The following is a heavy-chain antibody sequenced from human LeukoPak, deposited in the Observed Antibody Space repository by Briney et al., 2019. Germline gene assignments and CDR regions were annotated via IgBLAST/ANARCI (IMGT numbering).Heavy chain of an antibody. V-gene: IGHV3-23*01. CDR1: GFTFSGYA. Sequence: GGSLRLSCAASGFTFSGYAMTWVRQAPGKGLEWVSGISSSGGSTYYADSVKGRFAISRDNSKDTVYLQMNSLRAEDTAVYYCAKDVSVTTVTFFDYWGQGTLVTVSS. J-gene: IGHJ4*02. CDR2: ISSSGGST. D-gene: IGHD4-17*01. CDR3: AKDVSVTTVTFFDY.